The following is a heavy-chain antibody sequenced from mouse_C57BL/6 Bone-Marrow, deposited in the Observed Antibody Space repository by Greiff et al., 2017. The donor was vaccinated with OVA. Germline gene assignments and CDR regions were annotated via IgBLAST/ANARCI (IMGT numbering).Heavy chain of an antibody. J-gene: IGHJ2*01. D-gene: IGHD1-1*01. CDR2: ISSGGDYI. CDR1: GFTFSSYA. Sequence: EVKVVESGEGLVKPGGSLKLSCAASGFTFSSYAMSWVRQTPEKRLEWVAYISSGGDYIYYADTVKGRFTISRDNARNTLYLQMSSLKSEDTAMYYCTRGIYYYYFDYWGQGTTLTVSS. CDR3: TRGIYYYYFDY. V-gene: IGHV5-9-1*02.